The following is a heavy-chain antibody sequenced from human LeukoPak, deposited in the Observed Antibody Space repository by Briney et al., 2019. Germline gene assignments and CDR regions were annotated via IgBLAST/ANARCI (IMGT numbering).Heavy chain of an antibody. D-gene: IGHD2/OR15-2a*01. J-gene: IGHJ5*02. V-gene: IGHV3-21*01. Sequence: GGSLRLSCAASRFTFGSYSMNWVRQAPGKGLEWVSSISSSSDYIYYADSVKGRFTISRDNARNSLYLQMNSLRVEDTAVYYYARGTEYGWLDPWGQGTLVTVSS. CDR1: RFTFGSYS. CDR3: ARGTEYGWLDP. CDR2: ISSSSDYI.